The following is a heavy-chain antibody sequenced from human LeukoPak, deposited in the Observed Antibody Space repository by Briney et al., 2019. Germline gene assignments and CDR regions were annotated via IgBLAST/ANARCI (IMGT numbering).Heavy chain of an antibody. Sequence: GGSLRLSCAASGFTFSSHAMSWVRQAPGKGLEWVSAISGSGGSTYYADSVKGRFTISRDNSENTLYLQMNSLRAEDTAVYYCARELSEMATISPFDYWGQGTLVTVSS. CDR3: ARELSEMATISPFDY. D-gene: IGHD5-24*01. CDR2: ISGSGGST. J-gene: IGHJ4*02. V-gene: IGHV3-23*01. CDR1: GFTFSSHA.